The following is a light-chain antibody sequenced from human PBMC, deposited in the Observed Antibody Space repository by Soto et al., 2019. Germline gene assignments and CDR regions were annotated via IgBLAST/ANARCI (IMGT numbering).Light chain of an antibody. J-gene: IGKJ1*01. V-gene: IGKV3-15*01. CDR3: QQYNKWPLT. CDR1: QSVSTN. Sequence: EIMMTQSPGTLSAPPGERATLSCRASQSVSTNLAWYQQKPGQAPRLLIYAVSTRATGIPARFSGGGSGKEFDLVISSLQAEDFAVYYCQQYNKWPLTFVQWTKVEIE. CDR2: AVS.